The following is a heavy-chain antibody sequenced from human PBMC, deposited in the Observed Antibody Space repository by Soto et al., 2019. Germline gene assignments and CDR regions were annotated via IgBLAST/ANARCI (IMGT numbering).Heavy chain of an antibody. CDR1: GYTFTNYR. V-gene: IGHV1-18*01. J-gene: IGHJ4*02. CDR2: NR. Sequence: SVKVSCKASGYTFTNYRIYWVRQAPGQGLEWMGYNRNYAQKMQGRVTMTTDTATSTAYMELRSLRSDDTAVYYCARDRLPLGELSPGEYWGQGTVVTVSS. CDR3: ARDRLPLGELSPGEY. D-gene: IGHD3-16*01.